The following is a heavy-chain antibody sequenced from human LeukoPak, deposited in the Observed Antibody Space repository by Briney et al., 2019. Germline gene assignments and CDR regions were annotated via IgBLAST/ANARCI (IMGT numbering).Heavy chain of an antibody. CDR1: GFTFSSYA. J-gene: IGHJ6*02. D-gene: IGHD6-13*01. CDR2: ISYDGSNK. Sequence: PGRSLRLSCAASGFTFSSYAMHWVRQPPGKGLEGVAVISYDGSNKYYEDFVKGRFTTSRDNYKNTLYLQMNSLRGDDTAVHYCAKDRWYEDYYYYGMDVWGQGTTVTVSS. CDR3: AKDRWYEDYYYYGMDV. V-gene: IGHV3-30*18.